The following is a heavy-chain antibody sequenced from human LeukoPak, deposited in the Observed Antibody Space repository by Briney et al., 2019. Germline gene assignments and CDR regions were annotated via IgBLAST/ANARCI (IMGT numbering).Heavy chain of an antibody. CDR1: GYTFTSYG. Sequence: GASVKVSCKASGYTFTSYGISWVRQATGQGLEWMGWMNPNSGNTGYAQKFQGRVTMTRNTSISTAYMELRSLRSEDTAVYYCARGWYVNWNYRTHNWFDPWGQGTLVTVSS. J-gene: IGHJ5*02. CDR2: MNPNSGNT. CDR3: ARGWYVNWNYRTHNWFDP. V-gene: IGHV1-8*02. D-gene: IGHD1-7*01.